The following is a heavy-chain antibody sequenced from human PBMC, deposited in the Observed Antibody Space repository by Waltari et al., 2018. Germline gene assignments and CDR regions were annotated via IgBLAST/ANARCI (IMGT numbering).Heavy chain of an antibody. CDR1: GFPFDDYP. Sequence: EVQLVESGGGVVQPGGSLRLPCAASGFPFDDYPTPWVRLAPGKGLEWVSLISGDGGSTYYADSVKGRFTISRDNSKNSLYLQMNSLRTEDTALYYCAKDLAAAGTGWYFDLWGRGTLVTVSS. J-gene: IGHJ2*01. CDR2: ISGDGGST. D-gene: IGHD6-13*01. V-gene: IGHV3-43*02. CDR3: AKDLAAAGTGWYFDL.